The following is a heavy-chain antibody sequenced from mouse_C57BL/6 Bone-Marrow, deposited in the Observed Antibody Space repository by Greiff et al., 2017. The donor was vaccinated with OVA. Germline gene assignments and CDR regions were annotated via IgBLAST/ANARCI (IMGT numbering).Heavy chain of an antibody. CDR1: GYTFTDYY. Sequence: DVKLQESGPVLVKPGASVKMSCKASGYTFTDYYMNWVKQSHGKSLEWIGVINPYNGGTSYNQKFKGKATLTVDKSSSTAYMELNSLTSEDSAVYYCVNYGVFYYYAMDYWGQGTSVTVSS. CDR2: INPYNGGT. J-gene: IGHJ4*01. D-gene: IGHD1-1*01. CDR3: VNYGVFYYYAMDY. V-gene: IGHV1-19*01.